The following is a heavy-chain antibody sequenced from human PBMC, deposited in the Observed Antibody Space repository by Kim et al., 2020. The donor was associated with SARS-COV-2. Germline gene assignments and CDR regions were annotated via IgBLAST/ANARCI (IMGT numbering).Heavy chain of an antibody. J-gene: IGHJ4*02. Sequence: GGSLRLSCAASGFTFSSYSMNWVRQAPGKGLEWVSSISSSSSYIYYADSVKGRFTISRDNAKNSLYLQMNSLRAEDTAVYYCARERGQQLVPFDYWGQGTLVTVSS. D-gene: IGHD6-13*01. CDR2: ISSSSSYI. V-gene: IGHV3-21*01. CDR3: ARERGQQLVPFDY. CDR1: GFTFSSYS.